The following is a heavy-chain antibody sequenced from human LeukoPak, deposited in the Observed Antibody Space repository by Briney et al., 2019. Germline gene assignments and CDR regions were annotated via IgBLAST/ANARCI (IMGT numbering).Heavy chain of an antibody. J-gene: IGHJ4*02. D-gene: IGHD2-21*01. CDR1: GGSVSSSSYY. V-gene: IGHV4-39*07. Sequence: SETLSLTCTVSGGSVSSSSYYWGWIRQPPGKGLEWVGSIYYSGSTYYNPSLKSRVTISVDTSNNHFSLKLSSVTAADTAVYYCARDPSYYYFDYWGQGTLVTVSS. CDR2: IYYSGST. CDR3: ARDPSYYYFDY.